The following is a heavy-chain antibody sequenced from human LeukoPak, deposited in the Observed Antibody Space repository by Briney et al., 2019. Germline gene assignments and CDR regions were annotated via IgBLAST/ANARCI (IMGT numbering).Heavy chain of an antibody. J-gene: IGHJ5*02. D-gene: IGHD4-17*01. CDR2: INPSGGST. CDR1: GDTFTSYY. V-gene: IGHV1-46*01. Sequence: ASVKVSCKASGDTFTSYYMHWVRQAPGQGLEWMGIINPSGGSTSYAQKFQGRVTMTRDTSTSTVYMELSSLRSEDTAVYYCHLPTVTTRWFDPWGQGTLVTVSS. CDR3: HLPTVTTRWFDP.